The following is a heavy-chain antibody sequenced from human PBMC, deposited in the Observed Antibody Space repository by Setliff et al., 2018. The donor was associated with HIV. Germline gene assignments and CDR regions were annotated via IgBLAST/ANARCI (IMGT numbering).Heavy chain of an antibody. CDR1: EGTFSSYA. Sequence: SVKVSCKNSEGTFSSYAISWVRQAPGQGLEWVGGINPLLGTTNFAKKFQGRVTITAVESTSTAYMELSSLRSEDTAVYYCARDYSPTFYYYDSSGTFDYWGQGTLVTVSS. V-gene: IGHV1-69*13. CDR2: INPLLGTT. CDR3: ARDYSPTFYYYDSSGTFDY. D-gene: IGHD3-22*01. J-gene: IGHJ4*02.